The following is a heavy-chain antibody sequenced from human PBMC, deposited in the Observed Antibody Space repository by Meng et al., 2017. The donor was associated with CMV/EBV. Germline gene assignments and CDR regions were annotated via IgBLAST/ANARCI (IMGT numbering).Heavy chain of an antibody. J-gene: IGHJ4*02. Sequence: GGSLRLSCAASGFTFSSYGMHWVRQAPGKGLEWVAFIRYDGSNKYYADSVKGRFTISRDNSKNTLYLQMNSLRAEDTAVYFCATDTRGYFDYWGQGTGTLVTVSS. D-gene: IGHD3-10*01. CDR2: IRYDGSNK. CDR3: ATDTRGYFDY. V-gene: IGHV3-30*02. CDR1: GFTFSSYG.